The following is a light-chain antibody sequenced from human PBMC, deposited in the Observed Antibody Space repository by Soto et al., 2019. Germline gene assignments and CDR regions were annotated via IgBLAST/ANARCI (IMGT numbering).Light chain of an antibody. CDR2: DVS. J-gene: IGLJ1*01. V-gene: IGLV2-14*03. Sequence: QSALTQPASVSGSPGQSITISCTGTSSDVGGYNYVSWYQHHPGKAPKLMIFDVSNRSSGVSNRFSGSKSGNTASLTISGLQPEDEADYYCSSYTTCNTLHTVFGTGTQLTVL. CDR3: SSYTTCNTLHTV. CDR1: SSDVGGYNY.